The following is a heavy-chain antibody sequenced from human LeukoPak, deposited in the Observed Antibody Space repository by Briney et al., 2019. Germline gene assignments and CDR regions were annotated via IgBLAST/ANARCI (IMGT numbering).Heavy chain of an antibody. Sequence: NTSETLSLTCAVSGGSFSGYYWNWIRQPPGKGLEWIGEINHSGSTTYNPSLKSRVTISVDTSKNQFSLNLSSVTAADTSVYYCARGRTWNYSWFDPWGQGTLVTVSS. CDR3: ARGRTWNYSWFDP. D-gene: IGHD1-1*01. CDR2: INHSGST. J-gene: IGHJ5*02. V-gene: IGHV4-34*01. CDR1: GGSFSGYY.